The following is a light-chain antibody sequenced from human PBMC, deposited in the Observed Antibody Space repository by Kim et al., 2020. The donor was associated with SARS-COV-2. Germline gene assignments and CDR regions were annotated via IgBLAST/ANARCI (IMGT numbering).Light chain of an antibody. V-gene: IGKV3-11*01. Sequence: EVVLTQSPATLSLSPGERATLSCRASQSISTYLAWYQQKPGQAPRPLIYDASNRATGIPARFSGSGSGTDFTLTISSLEPEDFAVYYCQQRTTWPMYTFGQGTKLEI. J-gene: IGKJ2*01. CDR1: QSISTY. CDR2: DAS. CDR3: QQRTTWPMYT.